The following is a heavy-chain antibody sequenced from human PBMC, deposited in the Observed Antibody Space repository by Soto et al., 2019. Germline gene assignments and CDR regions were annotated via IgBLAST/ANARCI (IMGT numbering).Heavy chain of an antibody. CDR3: ATRNYYDSRGYYYYYFDF. CDR1: GFTFRNQA. V-gene: IGHV3-23*01. D-gene: IGHD3-22*01. Sequence: EVQLLESGGGLVQPGGSLRLSCAASGFTFRNQAMSWVRQASGKGLEWVSGISGSGGTYYADSVKGRFIVSRDNSKTKLYLQMNSLRAEDTAVYYCATRNYYDSRGYYYYYFDFWGQGTLVTVSS. J-gene: IGHJ4*02. CDR2: ISGSGGT.